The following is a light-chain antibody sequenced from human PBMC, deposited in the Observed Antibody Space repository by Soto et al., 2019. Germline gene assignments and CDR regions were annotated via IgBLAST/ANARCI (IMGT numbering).Light chain of an antibody. CDR1: QSVSSY. CDR3: QQRSNWPRT. Sequence: EIVLTQSPATLSLSPGERATLSCRASQSVSSYLDWYQQKPGQAPRLLIYDASNRATGIPARFSGSGSGTVFTLTISSLEPEDFAVYYCQQRSNWPRTFGQRTKVEIK. CDR2: DAS. J-gene: IGKJ1*01. V-gene: IGKV3-11*01.